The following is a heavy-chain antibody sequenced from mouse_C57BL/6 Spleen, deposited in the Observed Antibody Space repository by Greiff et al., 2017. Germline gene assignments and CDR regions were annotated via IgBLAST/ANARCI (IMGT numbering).Heavy chain of an antibody. Sequence: QVHVKQSGPELVKPGASVQISCKASGYAFSSSWMNWVKQRPGKGLAWIGRLYPGDGDTNYNGKVKGKATLTADKSSSPAYLQLSSLTSEDTAVYVCARPYNYSNYDAMDVWGKGTSVTVSS. CDR3: ARPYNYSNYDAMDV. V-gene: IGHV1-82*01. J-gene: IGHJ4*01. D-gene: IGHD2-5*01. CDR1: GYAFSSSW. CDR2: LYPGDGDT.